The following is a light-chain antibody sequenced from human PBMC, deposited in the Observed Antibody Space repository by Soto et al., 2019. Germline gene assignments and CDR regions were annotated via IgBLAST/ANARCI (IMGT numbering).Light chain of an antibody. J-gene: IGKJ1*01. Sequence: EIVLTQSPGTLSLSPGERATLSCRASQSVSSIYLAWYQHKPGQAPRLLIYGASSRATGIPDRFSGSGSGTDFTLTISRLEPADFAVYYCQQYGSSPRTFGQGTKVEIK. V-gene: IGKV3-20*01. CDR3: QQYGSSPRT. CDR1: QSVSSIY. CDR2: GAS.